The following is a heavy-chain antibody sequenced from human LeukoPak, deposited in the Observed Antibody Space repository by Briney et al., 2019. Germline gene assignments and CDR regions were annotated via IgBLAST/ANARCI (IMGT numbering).Heavy chain of an antibody. CDR1: GFAISSYT. J-gene: IGHJ4*02. CDR3: ARAQEADF. CDR2: VSSSGGKT. V-gene: IGHV3-21*01. Sequence: GGSLRLSRAASGFAISSYTKNWVRLAPGKGLEWVSSVSSSGGKTYYADSLKGRFTVSRDNANNLLYLQINSLRADDSAVYYCARAQEADFWGQGTLVTVSS.